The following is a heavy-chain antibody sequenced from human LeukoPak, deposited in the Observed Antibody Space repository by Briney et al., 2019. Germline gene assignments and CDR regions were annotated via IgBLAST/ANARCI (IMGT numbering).Heavy chain of an antibody. J-gene: IGHJ4*02. D-gene: IGHD3-22*01. CDR1: GFTFSSYA. CDR2: IYGSGGST. CDR3: VRDDDRPDNGLDY. V-gene: IGHV3-23*01. Sequence: GGSLRLSCAASGFTFSSYAMSWVRQAAGKGLEWVSAIYGSGGSTYYADSVKGRFTISRDNSKNTLYLQMNSLRADDTAVYYCVRDDDRPDNGLDYWGQGTLVTVSS.